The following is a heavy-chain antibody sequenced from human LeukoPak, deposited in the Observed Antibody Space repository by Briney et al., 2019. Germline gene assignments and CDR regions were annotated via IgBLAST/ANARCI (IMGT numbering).Heavy chain of an antibody. D-gene: IGHD4-17*01. J-gene: IGHJ5*02. Sequence: GGSLRLSCAASGFTFSSYAMHWVRQAPGKGLEWVAVISYDGSNKYYADSVKGRFTISRDNSKNTLYLQMNSLRAEDTAVYYCARDRYGDYDGAFNWFDPWGQGTLVTVSS. CDR3: ARDRYGDYDGAFNWFDP. CDR1: GFTFSSYA. V-gene: IGHV3-30-3*01. CDR2: ISYDGSNK.